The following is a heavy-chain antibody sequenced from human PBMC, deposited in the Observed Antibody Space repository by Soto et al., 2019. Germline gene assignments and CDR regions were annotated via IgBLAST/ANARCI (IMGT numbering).Heavy chain of an antibody. CDR3: ARDLNDFWSGYGMDV. Sequence: ASVKVSGKASGYTFTSYGISWVRQAPGQGLEWMGWISAYNGNTNYAQRLQGRVTMTTDTSTSTAYMELRSLRSDDTAVYYCARDLNDFWSGYGMDVWGQGTTVTVSS. CDR2: ISAYNGNT. D-gene: IGHD3-3*01. V-gene: IGHV1-18*01. J-gene: IGHJ6*02. CDR1: GYTFTSYG.